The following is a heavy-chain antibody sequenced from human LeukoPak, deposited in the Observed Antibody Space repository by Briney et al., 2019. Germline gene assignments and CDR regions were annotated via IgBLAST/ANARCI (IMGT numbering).Heavy chain of an antibody. V-gene: IGHV1-69*13. CDR3: ARGWELTTPLDY. CDR1: GGTSSSYA. D-gene: IGHD1-26*01. Sequence: GASVKVSCKASGGTSSSYAISWVRQAPGQGLEWMGGIIPIFGTANYAQKFQGRVTITADESTSTAYMELSSLRSEDTAVYYCARGWELTTPLDYWGQGTLVTVSS. CDR2: IIPIFGTA. J-gene: IGHJ4*02.